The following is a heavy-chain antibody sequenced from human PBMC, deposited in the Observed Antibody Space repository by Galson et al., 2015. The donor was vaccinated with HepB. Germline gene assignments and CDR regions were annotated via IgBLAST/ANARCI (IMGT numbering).Heavy chain of an antibody. CDR2: ITGSGTTT. CDR1: GFTFSTYA. D-gene: IGHD2-2*01. CDR3: ARGEVGYCSSTSCYDRYYYYYMDV. J-gene: IGHJ6*03. V-gene: IGHV3-23*01. Sequence: SQRLSCAASGFTFSTYAMTWVRQAPGKGLEWVSSITGSGTTTYYADSVKGRFTISRDNSKNTLYLQMNSLRAEDTAVYYCARGEVGYCSSTSCYDRYYYYYMDVWGKGTTVTVSS.